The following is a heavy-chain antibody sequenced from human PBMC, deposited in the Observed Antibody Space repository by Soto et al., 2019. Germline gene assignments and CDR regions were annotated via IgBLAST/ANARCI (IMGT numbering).Heavy chain of an antibody. CDR2: ISYDGSNK. V-gene: IGHV3-30*18. CDR1: GFTFSSYG. Sequence: QVQLVESGGGVVQPGRSLRLSCAASGFTFSSYGMHWVRQAPGKGLEWVVVISYDGSNKYYADSVKGRFTISRDNSKNTLYLQMNSLRAEDTAVYYCAKEGTAAGNVRYFDYWGQGTLVTVSS. J-gene: IGHJ4*02. D-gene: IGHD6-13*01. CDR3: AKEGTAAGNVRYFDY.